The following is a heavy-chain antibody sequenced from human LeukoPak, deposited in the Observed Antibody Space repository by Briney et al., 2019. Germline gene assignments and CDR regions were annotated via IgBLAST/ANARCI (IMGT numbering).Heavy chain of an antibody. V-gene: IGHV4-39*07. CDR3: ARLGWQWLVQAFDI. Sequence: SETLSLTCTVSGGSISSSSYYWGWIRQPPGKGLEWIGTIYYGGSTYYNPSLKSRVTISVDTSKNQFSLKLSSVTAADTAVYYCARLGWQWLVQAFDIWGQGTMVTVSS. J-gene: IGHJ3*02. D-gene: IGHD6-19*01. CDR2: IYYGGST. CDR1: GGSISSSSYY.